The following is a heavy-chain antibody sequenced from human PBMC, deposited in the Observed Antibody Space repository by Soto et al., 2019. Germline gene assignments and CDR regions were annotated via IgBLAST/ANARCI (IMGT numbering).Heavy chain of an antibody. CDR2: IYPGDSDT. CDR3: ARHRSSYRNYYYGMDV. CDR1: GYSFTSYW. Sequence: GESLKISCKGSGYSFTSYWIGWVRQMPGKGLEWMGIIYPGDSDTRYSPSFQGQVTISADKSISTAYLQWSSLKASDTAMYYCARHRSSYRNYYYGMDVWGQGTTVTVSS. J-gene: IGHJ6*02. D-gene: IGHD1-26*01. V-gene: IGHV5-51*01.